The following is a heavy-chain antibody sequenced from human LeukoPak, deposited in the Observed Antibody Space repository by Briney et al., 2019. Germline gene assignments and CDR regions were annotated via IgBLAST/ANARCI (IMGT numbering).Heavy chain of an antibody. CDR3: AREISTVTTRSFDY. CDR1: GGSISSYY. J-gene: IGHJ4*02. V-gene: IGHV4-4*07. D-gene: IGHD4-17*01. CDR2: INTGGNS. Sequence: SETLSLTCTVSGGSISSYYWSWIRQPAGRGLEWIGRINTGGNSNYNPSLKSRLTMSLDTSKSQFSLQLSSVTAADTAVYYCAREISTVTTRSFDYWGQGILVTVSS.